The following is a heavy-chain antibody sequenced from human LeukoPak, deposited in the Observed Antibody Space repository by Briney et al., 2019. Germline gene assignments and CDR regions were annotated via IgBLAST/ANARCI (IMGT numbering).Heavy chain of an antibody. CDR1: GGSFSDYY. J-gene: IGHJ4*02. V-gene: IGHV4-59*01. CDR3: ASVDTAMVLDY. D-gene: IGHD5-18*01. Sequence: SETLSLTCAVYGGSFSDYYWSWIRQPPGKGLEWIGYIYYSGSTNYNPSLKSRVTISVDTSKNQFSLKLSSVTAADTAVYYCASVDTAMVLDYWGQGTLVTVSS. CDR2: IYYSGST.